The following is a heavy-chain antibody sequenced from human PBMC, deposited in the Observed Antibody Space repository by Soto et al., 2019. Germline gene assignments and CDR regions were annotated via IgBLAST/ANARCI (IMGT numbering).Heavy chain of an antibody. CDR1: GYTFTTFA. V-gene: IGHV1-8*01. CDR3: ARAVTMVRGVTQTGDAFDI. Sequence: ASVKVSCKASGYTFTTFAIHWVRQANGQGLEWMGWMNAGTGNIRYSQKFQGRVTMTRNTSISTAYMELSSLRSEDTAVYYCARAVTMVRGVTQTGDAFDIWGQGTMVTVS. CDR2: MNAGTGNI. J-gene: IGHJ3*02. D-gene: IGHD3-10*01.